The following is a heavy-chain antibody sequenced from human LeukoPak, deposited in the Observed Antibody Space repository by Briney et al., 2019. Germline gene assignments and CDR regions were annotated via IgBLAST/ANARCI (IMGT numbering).Heavy chain of an antibody. CDR2: ISAYNGNT. CDR3: ARSRLGQYYYDSSGYYGFDY. J-gene: IGHJ4*02. CDR1: GYTFTSYG. D-gene: IGHD3-22*01. V-gene: IGHV1-18*01. Sequence: ASVKVSCKASGYTFTSYGISWVRQAPGQGLEWMGWISAYNGNTNYAQKLQGRVTMTTDTSTSTAYMELRSLRSDDTAVYYCARSRLGQYYYDSSGYYGFDYWGQGTLVTVSS.